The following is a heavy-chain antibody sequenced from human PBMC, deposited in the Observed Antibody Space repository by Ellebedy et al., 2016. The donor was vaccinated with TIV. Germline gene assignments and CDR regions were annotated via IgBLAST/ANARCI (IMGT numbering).Heavy chain of an antibody. CDR1: GFTSSNAW. CDR3: TTERGGGSCYFNY. D-gene: IGHD2-15*01. CDR2: IKSKTDGGTT. Sequence: GESLKISCAASGFTSSNAWMSWVRQAPGKGLEWVGRIKSKTDGGTTDYAAPVKGRFTISRDDSKNTLYLQMNSLKTEDTAVYYCTTERGGGSCYFNYWGQGTLVTVSS. V-gene: IGHV3-15*01. J-gene: IGHJ4*02.